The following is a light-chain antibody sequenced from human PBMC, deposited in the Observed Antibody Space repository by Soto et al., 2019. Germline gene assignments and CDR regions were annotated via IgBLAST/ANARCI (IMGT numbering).Light chain of an antibody. CDR2: WAS. CDR1: QSVLYSSNNKNY. J-gene: IGKJ5*01. CDR3: QQYYTTLIT. Sequence: DIVMTQSPDSLAVSLGERATINCKSSQSVLYSSNNKNYLAWYKQKPGQPPKLFISWASTRESGVPDRFSGSGSGTNFTLTISSLQAEDVAVYYCQQYYTTLITFGQGTRLEMK. V-gene: IGKV4-1*01.